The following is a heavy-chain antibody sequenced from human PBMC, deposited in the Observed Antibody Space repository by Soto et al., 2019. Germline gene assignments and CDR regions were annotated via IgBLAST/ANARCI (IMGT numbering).Heavy chain of an antibody. Sequence: ASVKVSCKASGYTFTSYAMHWVRQAPGQRLEWMGWINAGNGNTKYSQKFQGRVTITKNTSASTAYMELSSLRSEDTAVYYCARGPLRNWFDPWGQGTLVTVSS. D-gene: IGHD5-12*01. CDR3: ARGPLRNWFDP. J-gene: IGHJ5*02. CDR1: GYTFTSYA. V-gene: IGHV1-3*01. CDR2: INAGNGNT.